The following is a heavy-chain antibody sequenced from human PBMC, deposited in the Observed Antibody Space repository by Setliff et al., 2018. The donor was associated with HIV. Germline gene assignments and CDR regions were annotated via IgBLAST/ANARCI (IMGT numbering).Heavy chain of an antibody. V-gene: IGHV4-59*11. CDR3: ARGRRRSSTPYYFDY. Sequence: TLSLTCTVSGGSISSHYWSWIRQPPGKGLEWIGSVYYSGSTNYNPSLKSRVTISIDTSKSQFSLKLTSVSAADTAMYYCARGRRRSSTPYYFDYWGQGTLVTVSS. CDR2: VYYSGST. CDR1: GGSISSHY. J-gene: IGHJ4*02.